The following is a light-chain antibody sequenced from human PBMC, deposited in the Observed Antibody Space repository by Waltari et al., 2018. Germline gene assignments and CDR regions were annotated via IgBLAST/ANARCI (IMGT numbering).Light chain of an antibody. CDR3: LQHNSYPLT. Sequence: DIQMTQSPSSLSASVGDTVTITCRASQGIGNYLNWFQQKPGKAPKLLIYAATTLQSGVPSRFSGSGSRTEFTLTINSLQPEDFATYYCLQHNSYPLTFGGGIKVEIK. V-gene: IGKV1-17*01. CDR2: AAT. J-gene: IGKJ4*01. CDR1: QGIGNY.